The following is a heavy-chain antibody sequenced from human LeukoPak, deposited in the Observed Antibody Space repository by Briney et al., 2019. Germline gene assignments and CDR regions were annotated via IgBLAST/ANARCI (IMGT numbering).Heavy chain of an antibody. V-gene: IGHV3-23*01. CDR3: GKGDYDYVWGSYRPNPHLDY. CDR2: ISGSGGST. Sequence: GGSLRLSCAASGFTFSSYAMSWVRQAPGKGLEWVSAISGSGGSTYYADSVKGRFTISRDNSKNTLYLQMNSLRAEDTAVYYCGKGDYDYVWGSYRPNPHLDYWGQGTLVTVSS. D-gene: IGHD3-16*02. CDR1: GFTFSSYA. J-gene: IGHJ4*02.